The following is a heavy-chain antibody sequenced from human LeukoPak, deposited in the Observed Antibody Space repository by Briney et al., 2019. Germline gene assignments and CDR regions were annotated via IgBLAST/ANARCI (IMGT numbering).Heavy chain of an antibody. CDR2: IYSSGTT. V-gene: IGHV4-4*07. Sequence: SETLSLTCTVSGASISNYYWSWIRQPAGKGLEWIGRIYSSGTTDYNPSLRSRLTMSVDTSKNQFSLILSSVTAADTAVYYCAAAPTLYYDFWSGYGFDYWGQGTLVTVSS. CDR1: GASISNYY. J-gene: IGHJ4*02. D-gene: IGHD3-3*01. CDR3: AAAPTLYYDFWSGYGFDY.